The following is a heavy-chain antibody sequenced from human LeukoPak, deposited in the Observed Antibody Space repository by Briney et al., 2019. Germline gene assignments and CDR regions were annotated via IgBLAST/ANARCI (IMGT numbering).Heavy chain of an antibody. CDR1: GYTFTSYY. CDR2: INPSGGST. J-gene: IGHJ4*02. V-gene: IGHV1-46*01. CDR3: ARDTGISGYIDY. Sequence: ASVTVSCKASGYTFTSYYMHWVRQAPGQGLEWMGIINPSGGSTNSAQKFQGRVTMTRDTSTSTVYMELSSLRSEDTAVYYCARDTGISGYIDYWGQGTRVTVSS. D-gene: IGHD6-13*01.